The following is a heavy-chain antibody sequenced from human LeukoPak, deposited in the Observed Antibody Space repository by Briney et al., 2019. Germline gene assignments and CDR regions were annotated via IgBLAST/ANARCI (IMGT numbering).Heavy chain of an antibody. CDR3: ARDRSGYFDY. Sequence: PSETLCLTCTVPGGSISNFYWSWIRQPAGKGLEWIGRIYTSGSTNYNPSLKSRVTVSVDTSKNQFSLKLSSVTAADTAVYFCARDRSGYFDYWGQGALVSVPS. V-gene: IGHV4-4*07. J-gene: IGHJ4*02. CDR2: IYTSGST. CDR1: GGSISNFY. D-gene: IGHD3-22*01.